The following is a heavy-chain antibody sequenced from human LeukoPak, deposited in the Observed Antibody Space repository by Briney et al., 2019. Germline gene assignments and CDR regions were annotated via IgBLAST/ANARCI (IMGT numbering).Heavy chain of an antibody. Sequence: ASVKVSCKASGYTFTSYDINWVRQATGQGLEWMGWMNPNSGNTGYAQKFQGRVTITRNTSISTAYMELSSLRSEDTAVYYCARDLVGATGRSFDPWGQGTLVTVSS. CDR1: GYTFTSYD. J-gene: IGHJ5*02. CDR3: ARDLVGATGRSFDP. V-gene: IGHV1-8*03. CDR2: MNPNSGNT. D-gene: IGHD1-26*01.